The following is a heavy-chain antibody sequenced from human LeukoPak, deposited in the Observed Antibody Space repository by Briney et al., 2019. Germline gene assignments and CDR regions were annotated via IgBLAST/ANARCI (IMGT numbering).Heavy chain of an antibody. CDR1: VGTFSGYV. CDR2: IIPIFGIA. J-gene: IGHJ5*02. D-gene: IGHD2-2*02. V-gene: IGHV1-69*01. Sequence: SSVTVSCKPSVGTFSGYVISWVRPAPGPGVEGMGGIIPIFGIANSAQKSQGRVTLTADESTSTACMERSSLRSEDTAVYHCARAASVVVPAAIGLDPWGQETLVTVSS. CDR3: ARAASVVVPAAIGLDP.